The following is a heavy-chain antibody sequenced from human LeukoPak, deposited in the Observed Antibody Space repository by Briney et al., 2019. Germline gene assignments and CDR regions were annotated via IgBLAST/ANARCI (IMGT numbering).Heavy chain of an antibody. V-gene: IGHV3-21*01. D-gene: IGHD3-16*01. Sequence: GWSLRLSCAASGFTFSSYSMNWVRQAPGKGLEWVSSISSSSSYMYYADTVKGRFTISRGNAKNSLYLQMNSLRAEDTAVYYCARFPFGITTYYYYYMDVWGKGTTVTVSS. CDR2: ISSSSSYM. CDR3: ARFPFGITTYYYYYMDV. CDR1: GFTFSSYS. J-gene: IGHJ6*03.